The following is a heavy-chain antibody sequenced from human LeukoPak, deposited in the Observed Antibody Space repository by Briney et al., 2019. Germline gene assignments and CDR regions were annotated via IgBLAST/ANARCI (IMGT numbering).Heavy chain of an antibody. V-gene: IGHV4-39*01. D-gene: IGHD6-6*01. Sequence: SEALSLTCTVSGGSISSSSYYWGWIRQPPGTGLEWIGSIYYSGSTYYNPSLKSRVTISVDTSKNQFSLKLSSVTAADTAVYYCASLSAYSSSSVDYWGQGTLVTVSS. CDR3: ASLSAYSSSSVDY. CDR1: GGSISSSSYY. J-gene: IGHJ4*02. CDR2: IYYSGST.